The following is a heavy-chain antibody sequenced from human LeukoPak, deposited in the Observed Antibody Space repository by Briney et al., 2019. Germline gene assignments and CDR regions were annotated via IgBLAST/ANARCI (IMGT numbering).Heavy chain of an antibody. CDR1: GFTFSDYA. Sequence: GGSLRLSCAASGFTFSDYAMNWVRQAPGKGLEWVATISGSGVMTYYADSVKGRFTVSGDNSKNTLYLQMSSLTAADTAVYYCAKDRSIGTYYTFDHWGQGTLVTVSA. D-gene: IGHD1-26*01. CDR3: AKDRSIGTYYTFDH. J-gene: IGHJ4*02. V-gene: IGHV3-23*01. CDR2: ISGSGVMT.